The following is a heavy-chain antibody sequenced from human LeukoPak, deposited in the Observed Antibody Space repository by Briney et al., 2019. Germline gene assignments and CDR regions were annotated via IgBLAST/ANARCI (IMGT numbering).Heavy chain of an antibody. CDR2: ISSSSSYI. D-gene: IGHD1-26*01. V-gene: IGHV3-21*01. Sequence: GGSLRLSCAASGFTFSSYSMNWVRQAPGKGLEWVSSISSSSSYIYYADSVKGRFTISRDNAKNSLYLQMNSLRAEDTAVYYCARGIGSYLGAFDIWGQGTMVTVSS. CDR3: ARGIGSYLGAFDI. J-gene: IGHJ3*02. CDR1: GFTFSSYS.